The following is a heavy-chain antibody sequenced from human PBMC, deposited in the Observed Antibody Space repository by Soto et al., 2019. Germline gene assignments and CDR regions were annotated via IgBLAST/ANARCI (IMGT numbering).Heavy chain of an antibody. J-gene: IGHJ6*03. CDR1: GFTFSSYW. D-gene: IGHD2-2*01. CDR3: ASLGGYCSSTSCYELYYYYYYMDV. CDR2: ISSSSSTI. V-gene: IGHV3-48*01. Sequence: GGSLRLSCAASGFTFSSYWMSWVRQAPGKGLEWVSYISSSSSTIYYADSVKGRFTISRDNAKNSLYLQMNGLRAEDTAVYYCASLGGYCSSTSCYELYYYYYYMDVWGKGTTVTVSS.